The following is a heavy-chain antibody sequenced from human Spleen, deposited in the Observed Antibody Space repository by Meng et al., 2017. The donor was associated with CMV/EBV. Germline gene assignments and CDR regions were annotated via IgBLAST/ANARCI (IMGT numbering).Heavy chain of an antibody. J-gene: IGHJ2*01. V-gene: IGHV4-59*01. Sequence: SETLSLTCAVYGGSFSGYYWSWIRQPPGKGLEWIGYIYYSGSTNYNPSLKSRVTISLDTSKNQFSLKLSSVTAADTALYYCARDPQYSSSSGGYWYFDLWGRGTLVTVSS. CDR2: IYYSGST. CDR3: ARDPQYSSSSGGYWYFDL. CDR1: GGSFSGYY. D-gene: IGHD6-6*01.